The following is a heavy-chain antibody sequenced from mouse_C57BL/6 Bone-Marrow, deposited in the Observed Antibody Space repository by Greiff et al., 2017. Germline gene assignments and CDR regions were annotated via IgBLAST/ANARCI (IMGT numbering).Heavy chain of an antibody. D-gene: IGHD5-1*01. Sequence: EVQVVESGGGLVKPGGSLKLSCAASGFTFSDYGMHWVRQAPEQGLEWVAYISSGSSTIYYADTVKGRFTISRDNAKNTLFLQMTSLRSEDTAMYYCARKPTFYAMDYWGQGTSVTVSS. CDR1: GFTFSDYG. V-gene: IGHV5-17*01. CDR2: ISSGSSTI. CDR3: ARKPTFYAMDY. J-gene: IGHJ4*01.